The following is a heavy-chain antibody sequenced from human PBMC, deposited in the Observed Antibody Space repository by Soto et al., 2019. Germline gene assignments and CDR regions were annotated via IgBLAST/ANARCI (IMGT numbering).Heavy chain of an antibody. CDR2: IYYSGRT. J-gene: IGHJ5*01. CDR1: VGSISISSDS. Sequence: PSEPLYLTRTVSVGSISISSDSWGWIHQPPGKGLEWMWSIYYSGRTYYNPSLKSRVTISVDTSNNQLSLKLSSVTAADTAVYYCTRAPTGFDNWLDSWGHGTLVTVSS. D-gene: IGHD4-17*01. CDR3: TRAPTGFDNWLDS. V-gene: IGHV4-39*01.